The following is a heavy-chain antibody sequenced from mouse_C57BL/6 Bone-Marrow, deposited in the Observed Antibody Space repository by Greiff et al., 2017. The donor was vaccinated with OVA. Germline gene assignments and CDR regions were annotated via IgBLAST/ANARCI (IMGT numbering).Heavy chain of an antibody. D-gene: IGHD1-1*01. Sequence: EVKLMESGGGLVQPGGSLKLSCAASGFTFSDYYMYWVRQTPEKRLEWVAYISNGGGSTYYPDTVKGRFTISRDNAKNTLYLQMSRLKSEDTAMYYCARRGHYYGTFDYWGQGTTLTVSS. CDR1: GFTFSDYY. CDR2: ISNGGGST. J-gene: IGHJ2*01. CDR3: ARRGHYYGTFDY. V-gene: IGHV5-12*01.